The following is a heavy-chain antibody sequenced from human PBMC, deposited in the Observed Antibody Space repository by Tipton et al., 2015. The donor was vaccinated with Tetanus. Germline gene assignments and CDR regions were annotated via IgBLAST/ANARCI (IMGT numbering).Heavy chain of an antibody. CDR2: VSYSGRT. J-gene: IGHJ4*02. CDR3: ARDRLRAPAVGGFSPFDL. CDR1: GGSIRSGDYS. V-gene: IGHV4-61*08. D-gene: IGHD1-26*01. Sequence: TLSLTCAVSGGSIRSGDYSWNWIRQPPGKGLEWLAYVSYSGRTNSNYFLKSRITVSQDPSKNQFSLRLASVTAADTAVYYCARDRLRAPAVGGFSPFDLWGQGALVTVSS.